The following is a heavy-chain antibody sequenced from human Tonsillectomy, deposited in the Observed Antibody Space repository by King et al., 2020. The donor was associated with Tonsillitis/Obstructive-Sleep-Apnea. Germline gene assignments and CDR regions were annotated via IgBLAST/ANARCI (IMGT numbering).Heavy chain of an antibody. Sequence: VQLQESGPGLVKPSETLSLTCTVSGGSITSYYWSWVRQPPGKGLEWIGYIYYSGSTNYNPSLRRRVSISVYTSKNQFSLKLSSVTAADTAVYYCARGGLGDSTSRWFDPWGQGTLVTVSS. CDR2: IYYSGST. V-gene: IGHV4-59*01. CDR3: ARGGLGDSTSRWFDP. J-gene: IGHJ5*02. CDR1: GGSITSYY. D-gene: IGHD2-2*01.